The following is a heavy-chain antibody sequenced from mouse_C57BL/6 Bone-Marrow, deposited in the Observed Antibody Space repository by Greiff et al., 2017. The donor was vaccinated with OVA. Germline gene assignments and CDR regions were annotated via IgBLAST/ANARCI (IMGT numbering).Heavy chain of an antibody. Sequence: EVKVVESGGGLVQPKGSLKLSCAASGFSFNTYAMNWVRQAPGKGLEWVARIRSKSNNYATYYADSVKDRFTISRDDSESMLYLQMNNLKTEDTAMYYCVHWAWFAYWGQGTLVTVSA. CDR3: VHWAWFAY. J-gene: IGHJ3*01. CDR1: GFSFNTYA. D-gene: IGHD4-1*01. V-gene: IGHV10-1*01. CDR2: IRSKSNNYAT.